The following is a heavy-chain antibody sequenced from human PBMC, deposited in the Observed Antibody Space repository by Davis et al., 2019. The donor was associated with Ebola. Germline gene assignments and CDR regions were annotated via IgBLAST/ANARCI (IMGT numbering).Heavy chain of an antibody. D-gene: IGHD6-13*01. Sequence: GGSLRLSCAASGFTFSSYWMHWVRQAPGKGLEWVSSISSSSSYIYYADSVKGRFTISRDNAKNSLYLQMNSLRAEDTAVYYCARVRGIAAAGRRGERRFDYWGQGTLVTVSS. CDR2: ISSSSSYI. J-gene: IGHJ4*02. CDR3: ARVRGIAAAGRRGERRFDY. V-gene: IGHV3-21*01. CDR1: GFTFSSYW.